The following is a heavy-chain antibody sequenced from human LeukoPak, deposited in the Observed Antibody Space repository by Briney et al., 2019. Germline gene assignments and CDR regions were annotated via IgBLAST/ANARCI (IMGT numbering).Heavy chain of an antibody. CDR3: AKDKYSSSRDYFDY. Sequence: GGSLRLSCAASGFTFSSYAMSWVRQAPGKGLEWVSGIISSGGTTYYADSVKGRFTISRDNSKNTLYLQMNSLTAEDTAVYYCAKDKYSSSRDYFDYWGQGTLVTVSS. CDR1: GFTFSSYA. V-gene: IGHV3-23*01. CDR2: IISSGGTT. D-gene: IGHD6-13*01. J-gene: IGHJ4*02.